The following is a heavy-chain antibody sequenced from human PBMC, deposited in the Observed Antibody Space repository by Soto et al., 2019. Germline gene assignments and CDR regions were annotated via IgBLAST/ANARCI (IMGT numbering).Heavy chain of an antibody. CDR1: GGSISSSSYY. V-gene: IGHV4-39*01. J-gene: IGHJ4*02. Sequence: SETLSLTCTVSGGSISSSSYYWGWIRQPPGKGLEWIGSIYYSGSTYYNPSLKSRVTISVDTSKNQFSLKLSSVTAADTAVYYCARHDKDWLGYCSGGSCNFGFDYWGQGTLVTVSS. CDR3: ARHDKDWLGYCSGGSCNFGFDY. CDR2: IYYSGST. D-gene: IGHD2-15*01.